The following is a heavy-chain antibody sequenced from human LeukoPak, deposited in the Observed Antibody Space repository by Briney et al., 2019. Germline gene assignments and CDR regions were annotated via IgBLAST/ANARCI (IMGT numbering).Heavy chain of an antibody. Sequence: ASVKVSFTVSGYTLTELSMHWVRQAPGKGLEWMGGFDPEDGETIYAQKFQGRVTMTEDTSTDTAYMELSSLRSEDTAVYYCATADWSSMRAFDCWGQGTLVTVSS. V-gene: IGHV1-24*01. CDR1: GYTLTELS. CDR3: ATADWSSMRAFDC. CDR2: FDPEDGET. D-gene: IGHD3/OR15-3a*01. J-gene: IGHJ4*02.